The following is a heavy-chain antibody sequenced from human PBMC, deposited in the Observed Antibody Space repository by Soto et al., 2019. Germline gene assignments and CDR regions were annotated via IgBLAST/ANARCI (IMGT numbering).Heavy chain of an antibody. Sequence: GGSLRLSCAASGCTFSNYGMHWVRQAPGKGLEWVAVLSYDGSNKHYADSVKGRFTISRDNSKNTLYLQMNSLRTEDTAMYYCAKSSGWYINYFDPWGQGTLVTVSS. CDR2: LSYDGSNK. CDR1: GCTFSNYG. CDR3: AKSSGWYINYFDP. V-gene: IGHV3-30*18. J-gene: IGHJ5*02. D-gene: IGHD6-19*01.